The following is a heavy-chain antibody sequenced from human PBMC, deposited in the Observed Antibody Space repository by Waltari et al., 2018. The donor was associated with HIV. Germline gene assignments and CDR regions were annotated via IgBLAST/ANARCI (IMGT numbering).Heavy chain of an antibody. Sequence: QVQLVESGGGVVQPGRSLRLSCAASGLTFSSYGMHCVRQAQGTGLEWVAVISYDGSNKYYADSVKGLFPISRDNSKNTLYLQMNSLRAEDTAVYYCAKDFALERELQNRYYFDYWCQGTLVTVSS. J-gene: IGHJ4*02. CDR3: AKDFALERELQNRYYFDY. D-gene: IGHD1-26*01. CDR2: ISYDGSNK. CDR1: GLTFSSYG. V-gene: IGHV3-30*18.